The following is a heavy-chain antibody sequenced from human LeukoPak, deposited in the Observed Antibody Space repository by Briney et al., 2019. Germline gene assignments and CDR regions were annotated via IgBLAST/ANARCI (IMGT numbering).Heavy chain of an antibody. J-gene: IGHJ3*02. CDR3: ARGAYDSSGYYGAFDI. D-gene: IGHD3-22*01. V-gene: IGHV4-31*03. CDR1: GGSISSGGYY. Sequence: SETLSLTCTVAGGSISSGGYYWSWIRQHPGKGLEWIGYIYYSGSTYYNPSLKSRVTISVDTSKSQFSLKLSSVTAADTAVYYCARGAYDSSGYYGAFDIWGQGTMVTVSS. CDR2: IYYSGST.